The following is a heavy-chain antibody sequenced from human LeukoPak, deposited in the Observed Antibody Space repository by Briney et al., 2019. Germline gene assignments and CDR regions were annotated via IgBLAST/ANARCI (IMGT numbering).Heavy chain of an antibody. CDR2: IRSSSSTI. Sequence: GGSLRLSCAASGFTFSSYSMNWVRQAPGKGQEWVSYIRSSSSTIFYAESVKGRFTISRDNAKNPLYLQMSSLRAEDTAVYYCAREPYYYGMDVWGQGITVTVSS. J-gene: IGHJ6*02. V-gene: IGHV3-48*01. CDR1: GFTFSSYS. CDR3: AREPYYYGMDV.